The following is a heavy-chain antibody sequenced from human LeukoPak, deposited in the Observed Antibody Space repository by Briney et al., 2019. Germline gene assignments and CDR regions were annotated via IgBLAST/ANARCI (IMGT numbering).Heavy chain of an antibody. J-gene: IGHJ4*02. CDR1: GGSFRSSSYY. Sequence: PSETLSLTCTVSGGSFRSSSYYWGWIRQTPGKGLEWIGCIYYSGSTYYNPSLKSRVTISVDTSKNQFSLKLSSVTAADTAVYYCARRGTDYYDSSGYYHDFDYWGQGTLVTVSS. D-gene: IGHD3-22*01. V-gene: IGHV4-39*01. CDR3: ARRGTDYYDSSGYYHDFDY. CDR2: IYYSGST.